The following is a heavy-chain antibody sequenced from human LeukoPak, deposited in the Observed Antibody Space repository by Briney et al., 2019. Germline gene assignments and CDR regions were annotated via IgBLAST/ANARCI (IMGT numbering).Heavy chain of an antibody. V-gene: IGHV1-46*01. CDR2: INPSGSST. CDR1: GYIFTSYY. Sequence: HVASVKVSCKASGYIFTSYYMYWVRQAPGQGLEWMGLINPSGSSTLYAQKFQGRVTMTRDMSTTTDYMELRSLRSEDTAVYYCATGLWFGKYLDVWGKGTTVTISS. CDR3: ATGLWFGKYLDV. J-gene: IGHJ6*04. D-gene: IGHD3-10*01.